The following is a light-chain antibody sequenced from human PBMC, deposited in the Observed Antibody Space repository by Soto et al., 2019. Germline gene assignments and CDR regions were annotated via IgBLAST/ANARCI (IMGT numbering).Light chain of an antibody. CDR2: GAS. Sequence: EVVMTQSPATLSVSPGERATLSCRASQNVNANLAWYQQKPGQAPRLLIHGASTRATGIPARFSGSGFGTEFILTISSPQSEDFAVYYCQQYNTWLWTVGQGTKVEGK. CDR3: QQYNTWLWT. V-gene: IGKV3-15*01. CDR1: QNVNAN. J-gene: IGKJ1*01.